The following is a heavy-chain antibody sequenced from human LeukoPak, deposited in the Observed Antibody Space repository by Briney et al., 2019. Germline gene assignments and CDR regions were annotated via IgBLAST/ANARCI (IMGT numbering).Heavy chain of an antibody. CDR1: GFTFGTYA. J-gene: IGHJ4*02. CDR3: AKGGGSGSYYIFDF. Sequence: GGSLRLSCVASGFTFGTYAMKWVRQAPGKGLEWVSGISGSGGGTYYGDSVKGRFTISRDNSKNTVYLQMDNLRADETAEYYCAKGGGSGSYYIFDFWGQGTLVTVSS. V-gene: IGHV3-23*01. CDR2: ISGSGGGT. D-gene: IGHD3-10*01.